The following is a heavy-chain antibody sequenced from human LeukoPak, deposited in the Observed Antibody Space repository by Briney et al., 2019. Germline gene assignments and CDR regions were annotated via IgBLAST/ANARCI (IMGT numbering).Heavy chain of an antibody. Sequence: SETLSLTCAVYGGSFSGYYWSWIRQPPGKGLEWIGEINHSGSTNYNPSLKSRVTISVDTSKNQFSLKLSSVTAADTAMYYCARHHQAADYYDSSGIPDYWGQGTLVTVSS. V-gene: IGHV4-34*01. CDR2: INHSGST. D-gene: IGHD3-22*01. J-gene: IGHJ4*02. CDR3: ARHHQAADYYDSSGIPDY. CDR1: GGSFSGYY.